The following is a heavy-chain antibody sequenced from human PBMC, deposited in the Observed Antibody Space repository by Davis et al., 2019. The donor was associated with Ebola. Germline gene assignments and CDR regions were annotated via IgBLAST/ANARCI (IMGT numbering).Heavy chain of an antibody. V-gene: IGHV1-8*01. D-gene: IGHD3-16*01. CDR3: ARRGGTKHLDAFDI. CDR1: GYTFTSYD. Sequence: ASVKVSCKASGYTFTSYDINWVRQATGQGLEWMGWMNPNSGNTGYAQKFQGRVTMTRNTSISTAYMELSSLRSEDTAVYYCARRGGTKHLDAFDIWGQGTMVTVSS. J-gene: IGHJ3*02. CDR2: MNPNSGNT.